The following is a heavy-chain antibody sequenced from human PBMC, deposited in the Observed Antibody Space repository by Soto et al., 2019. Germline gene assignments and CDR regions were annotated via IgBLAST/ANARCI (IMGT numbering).Heavy chain of an antibody. CDR1: GFTLSSYG. Sequence: GGSLRLSCAASGFTLSSYGIHWVRQAPGKGLEWVAFISYDGSDKNSADSVKGRFTISRDNSKSTVYLQMNSLITEDTAVYYCAKGQYSSSCYFNYWGQGSLVTVSS. CDR3: AKGQYSSSCYFNY. D-gene: IGHD6-13*01. J-gene: IGHJ4*01. CDR2: ISYDGSDK. V-gene: IGHV3-30*18.